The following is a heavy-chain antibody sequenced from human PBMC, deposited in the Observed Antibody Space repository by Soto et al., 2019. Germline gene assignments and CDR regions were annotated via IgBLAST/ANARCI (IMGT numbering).Heavy chain of an antibody. CDR1: GFTFRSYE. D-gene: IGHD3-16*01. CDR2: ITTSGSTI. Sequence: EVQLVESGGGLVQPGGSLRLSCAASGFTFRSYEMNRVRQAPGKGLEWVSYITTSGSTIYYADSVKGRFTISRDNAKNSLYLQMNSLRAEDTAVYYCARDSKLGAKGSYFDYWGQGTLVTVSS. V-gene: IGHV3-48*03. J-gene: IGHJ4*02. CDR3: ARDSKLGAKGSYFDY.